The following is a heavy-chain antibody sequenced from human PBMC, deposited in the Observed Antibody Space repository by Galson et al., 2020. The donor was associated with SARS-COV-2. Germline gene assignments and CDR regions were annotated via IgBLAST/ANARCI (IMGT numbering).Heavy chain of an antibody. Sequence: ESGPTLAKPPDTLSLTYTVSQSSLPPTTARVHVSCVRKPPGKALQRQAHLFSNDEKTNSNSLKSRLTNSKDTSKSQGVLTMTNMDPVDTATDYCALIRPAMVRGLTGLQYHYYYAMDVWGQGTSVTVSS. CDR1: QSSLPPTTARVH. V-gene: IGHV2-26*01. CDR3: ALIRPAMVRGLTGLQYHYYYAMDV. CDR2: LFSNDEK. J-gene: IGHJ6*02. D-gene: IGHD3-10*01.